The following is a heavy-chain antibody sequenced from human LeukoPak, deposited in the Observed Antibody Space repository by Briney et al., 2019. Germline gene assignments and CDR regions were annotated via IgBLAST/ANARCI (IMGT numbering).Heavy chain of an antibody. CDR2: ISGSGGST. CDR3: AKVETAAAATLRGFDY. J-gene: IGHJ4*02. D-gene: IGHD6-13*01. V-gene: IGHV3-23*01. CDR1: GFTFSGYA. Sequence: GGSLRLSCAASGFTFSGYAMSWVRQAPGKGLEWVSAISGSGGSTYYADSVKGRFTISRDNSKNTLYLQMNSLRAEDTAVYYCAKVETAAAATLRGFDYWGQGTLVTVSS.